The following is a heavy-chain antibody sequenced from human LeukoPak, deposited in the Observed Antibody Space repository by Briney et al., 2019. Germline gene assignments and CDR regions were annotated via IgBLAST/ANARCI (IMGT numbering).Heavy chain of an antibody. D-gene: IGHD6-13*01. Sequence: GGSLRLSCAASGFTFNNYVMSWVRQAPGKGLEWVSSISGSGGTTYYADSVKGRFTISRDNSEKTLYVQMNSLRAEDTAIYYCAKGYSSSWNSQDYWGQGTLVTVSS. CDR3: AKGYSSSWNSQDY. CDR1: GFTFNNYV. J-gene: IGHJ4*02. CDR2: ISGSGGTT. V-gene: IGHV3-23*01.